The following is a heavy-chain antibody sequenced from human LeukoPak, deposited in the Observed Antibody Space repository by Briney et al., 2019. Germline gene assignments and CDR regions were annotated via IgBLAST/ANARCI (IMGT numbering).Heavy chain of an antibody. D-gene: IGHD1-26*01. CDR1: GGTFSSYT. Sequence: ASVKVSCKASGGTFSSYTISWVRQAPGQGLEWMGWINPNSGGTNYAQKFQGRVTMTRDTSISTAYMELSRLRSDDTAVYYCARSIVGASDYWGQGTLVTVSS. V-gene: IGHV1-2*02. CDR2: INPNSGGT. J-gene: IGHJ4*02. CDR3: ARSIVGASDY.